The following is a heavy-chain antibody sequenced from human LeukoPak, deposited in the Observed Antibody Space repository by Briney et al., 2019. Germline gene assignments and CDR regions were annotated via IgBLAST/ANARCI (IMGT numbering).Heavy chain of an antibody. D-gene: IGHD5-18*01. CDR2: INHSGST. J-gene: IGHJ6*03. V-gene: IGHV4-34*01. Sequence: SETLSLTCAVSGGSFSGYYWSWIRQPPGKGLEWIGEINHSGSTNYNPSLKSRVTISVDTSKNQFSLKLSSVTAADTAVYYCARGRGYSYGYYYYMDVWGKGTTVTVSS. CDR1: GGSFSGYY. CDR3: ARGRGYSYGYYYYMDV.